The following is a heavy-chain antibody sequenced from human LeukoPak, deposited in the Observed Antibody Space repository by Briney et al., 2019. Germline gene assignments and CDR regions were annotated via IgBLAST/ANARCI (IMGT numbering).Heavy chain of an antibody. CDR3: ARSPSSFDP. CDR2: ISSRADTI. Sequence: PGGSLRLSCTASAFTFGDYTMSWVRQAPGKGLEWVSSISSRADTIDYADSVKGRFTISRDNAKNSLYLQMNSLRAEDTAVYYCARSPSSFDPWGQGALVTVSS. CDR1: AFTFGDYT. D-gene: IGHD3-16*02. J-gene: IGHJ5*02. V-gene: IGHV3-48*01.